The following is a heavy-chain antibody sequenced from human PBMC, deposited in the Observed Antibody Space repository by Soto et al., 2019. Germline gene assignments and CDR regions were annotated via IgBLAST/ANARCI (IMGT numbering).Heavy chain of an antibody. CDR1: GGSFSGYY. D-gene: IGHD3-10*01. V-gene: IGHV4-34*01. CDR2: INHSGST. CDR3: GRLTPGREGHYYYYYMDV. J-gene: IGHJ6*03. Sequence: SETLSLTCAVYGGSFSGYYWSWIRQPPGKGLEWIGEINHSGSTNYNPSLKSRVTISVDTSKNQFSLKLSSVTAADTAVYYCGRLTPGREGHYYYYYMDVWGKGTTVTVSS.